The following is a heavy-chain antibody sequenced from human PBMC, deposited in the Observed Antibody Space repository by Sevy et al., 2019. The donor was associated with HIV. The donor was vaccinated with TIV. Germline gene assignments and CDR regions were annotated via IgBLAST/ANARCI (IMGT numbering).Heavy chain of an antibody. V-gene: IGHV3-33*01. D-gene: IGHD1-26*01. CDR2: IWNDGSNK. CDR1: GFTFSNYG. J-gene: IGHJ3*02. CDR3: ATMGWELLLGSGWGRAFDI. Sequence: GGSLRLSCAASGFTFSNYGMHWVRQAPGKGLEWVAVIWNDGSNKYYADSVKGRFTISRDNSKNTLYLQMNSLRVEDTAVYFCATMGWELLLGSGWGRAFDIWGQGTMVTVSS.